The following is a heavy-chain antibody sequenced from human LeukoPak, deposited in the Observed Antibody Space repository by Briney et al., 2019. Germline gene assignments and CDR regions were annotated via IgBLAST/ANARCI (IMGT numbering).Heavy chain of an antibody. D-gene: IGHD3-22*01. Sequence: GESLKISCKSSGYTFTSYWIGWVRQMPGKGLEWMGIIYPGDSNTRYSASFQGQVTISADKSINTAYVQWSSLKASDTAMYYCARTAEASSGYSYWGQGTLVTVSS. V-gene: IGHV5-51*01. CDR1: GYTFTSYW. J-gene: IGHJ4*02. CDR3: ARTAEASSGYSY. CDR2: IYPGDSNT.